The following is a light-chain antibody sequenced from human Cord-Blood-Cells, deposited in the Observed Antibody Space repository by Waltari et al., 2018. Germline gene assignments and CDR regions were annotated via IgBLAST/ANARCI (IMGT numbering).Light chain of an antibody. J-gene: IGKJ4*01. CDR3: QQCSNWLT. CDR2: DAS. CDR1: QSVSSY. Sequence: EIVLTQSPATLSLSPGERATLSCRASQSVSSYLAWYQQKPGQAPRLLSNDASNRASGIPARFRGSASATDLTLTISSLAPEDFGVYSCQQCSNWLTLGGGTNVEIK. V-gene: IGKV3-11*01.